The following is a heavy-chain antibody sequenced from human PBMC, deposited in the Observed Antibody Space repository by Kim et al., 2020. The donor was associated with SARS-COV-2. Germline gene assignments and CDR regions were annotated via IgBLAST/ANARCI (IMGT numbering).Heavy chain of an antibody. CDR2: ISYEGREK. CDR3: AKGHCSGRKCYSVFYYYGVDV. CDR1: GFTFGDYA. D-gene: IGHD2-15*01. Sequence: GGSLRLSCEASGFTFGDYAMHWVRQAPGKGLEWVAIISYEGREKYYADSVKGRFTMSRDNPTSTLYLHMDSLRVEDTAVYYCAKGHCSGRKCYSVFYYYGVDVWGHGATVT. J-gene: IGHJ6*02. V-gene: IGHV3-30*18.